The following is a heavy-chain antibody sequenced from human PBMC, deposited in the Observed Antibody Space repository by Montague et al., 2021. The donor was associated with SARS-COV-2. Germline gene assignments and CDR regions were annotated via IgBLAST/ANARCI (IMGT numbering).Heavy chain of an antibody. V-gene: IGHV4-59*13. CDR2: VYYTGST. Sequence: SETLSLTCTVSGGSISGYYWSWIRQPPGKGLEWIGYVYYTGSTNYNPSFYSRASMSVDTSKNQFSLKLRSATAADTAVYYCARDRTADDYDDYETAGYSYYYGMDVWGQGTTVTVSS. J-gene: IGHJ6*02. D-gene: IGHD4-17*01. CDR1: GGSISGYY. CDR3: ARDRTADDYDDYETAGYSYYYGMDV.